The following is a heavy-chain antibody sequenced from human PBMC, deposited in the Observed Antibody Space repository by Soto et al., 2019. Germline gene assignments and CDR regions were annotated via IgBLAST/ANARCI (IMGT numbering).Heavy chain of an antibody. CDR2: ISYDGSNK. J-gene: IGHJ6*02. V-gene: IGHV3-30-3*01. CDR3: ARGGLDYGDYDPNYYYGMDV. CDR1: GFTFSSYA. D-gene: IGHD4-17*01. Sequence: QVQLVESGGGVVQPGRSLRLSCAASGFTFSSYAMHWVRQALGKGLEWVAVISYDGSNKYYADSVKGRFTISRDNSKNTLYLQMNSLRAEDTAVYYCARGGLDYGDYDPNYYYGMDVWGQGTTVTVSS.